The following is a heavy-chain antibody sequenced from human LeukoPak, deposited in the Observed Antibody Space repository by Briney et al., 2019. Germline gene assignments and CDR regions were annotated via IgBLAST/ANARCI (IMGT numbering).Heavy chain of an antibody. CDR1: GFTFSNAW. D-gene: IGHD5-12*01. CDR2: IKSKTDGGTT. CDR3: TTDGRHSGYLWVDY. V-gene: IGHV3-15*01. Sequence: PGGSLRLSCAASGFTFSNAWMSWVRQAPGKGLEWVGRIKSKTDGGTTEYAAPGKGRFTISRDDSKNTLYLQMNSLKTEDTAVYYCTTDGRHSGYLWVDYWGQGTLVTVSS. J-gene: IGHJ4*02.